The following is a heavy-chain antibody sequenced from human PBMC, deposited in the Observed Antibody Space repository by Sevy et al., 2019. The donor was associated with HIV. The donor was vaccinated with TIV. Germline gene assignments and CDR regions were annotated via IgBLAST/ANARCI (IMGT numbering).Heavy chain of an antibody. J-gene: IGHJ3*02. Sequence: GGSLRLSCAASGFTFSSYWMHWVRQAPGKGLVWVSRINSDGSSTSYADSVKGRFTISRDNTKNTLYLQMNSLRAEDTAVYYCARDGQGAVAVIWGQWTVVTVSS. V-gene: IGHV3-74*01. CDR2: INSDGSST. CDR1: GFTFSSYW. CDR3: ARDGQGAVAVI. D-gene: IGHD6-19*01.